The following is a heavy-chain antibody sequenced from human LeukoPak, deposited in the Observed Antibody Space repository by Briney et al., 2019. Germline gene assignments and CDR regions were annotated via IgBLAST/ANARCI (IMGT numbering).Heavy chain of an antibody. V-gene: IGHV4-59*01. D-gene: IGHD3-22*01. CDR2: IYYSGST. J-gene: IGHJ2*01. CDR1: GGSISSYY. CDR3: ARGSGYYYWYFDL. Sequence: PSETLSPTCTVSGGSISSYYWSWIRQPPGKGLEWIGYIYYSGSTNYNPSLKSRVTISVDTSKNQFSLKLSSVTAADTAVYYCARGSGYYYWYFDLWGRGTLVTVSS.